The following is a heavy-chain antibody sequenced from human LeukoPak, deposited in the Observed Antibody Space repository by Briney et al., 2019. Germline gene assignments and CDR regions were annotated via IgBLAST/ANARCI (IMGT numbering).Heavy chain of an antibody. Sequence: SETLSLTCTVSGGSISSSSYYWGWIRQPPGKGLEWIGSIYYSGSTNYNPSLKSRVTMSVDTSKNQFSLKLSSVTAADTAVYYCARTYYYDSSGYWDEYYFDYWGQGTLVTVSS. CDR1: GGSISSSSYY. CDR2: IYYSGST. V-gene: IGHV4-39*07. J-gene: IGHJ4*02. CDR3: ARTYYYDSSGYWDEYYFDY. D-gene: IGHD3-22*01.